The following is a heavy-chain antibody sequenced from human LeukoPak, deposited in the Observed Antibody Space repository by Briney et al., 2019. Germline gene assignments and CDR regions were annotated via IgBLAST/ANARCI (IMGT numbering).Heavy chain of an antibody. Sequence: GASVKVSCKASGYIFTNYYMHWVRQAPGQGLEWMGWINPNSGGTNYAQKFQGRVTMTRDTSISTAYMELSRLRSDDTAVYYCARDGSYSSGWYRRDYYYYMDVWGKGTTVTVSS. CDR1: GYIFTNYY. D-gene: IGHD6-19*01. J-gene: IGHJ6*03. CDR3: ARDGSYSSGWYRRDYYYYMDV. CDR2: INPNSGGT. V-gene: IGHV1-2*02.